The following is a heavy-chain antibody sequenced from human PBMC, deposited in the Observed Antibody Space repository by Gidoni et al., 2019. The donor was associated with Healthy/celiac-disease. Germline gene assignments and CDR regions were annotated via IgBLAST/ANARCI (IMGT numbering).Heavy chain of an antibody. J-gene: IGHJ3*02. CDR1: AFTFSSYS. V-gene: IGHV3-21*01. D-gene: IGHD3-10*01. CDR2: ISSSSSYI. Sequence: EVQLVESGGGLVKPGGSLRLSCAASAFTFSSYSMNWVLQAPGKGLEWVSSISSSSSYIYYADSVKGRFTISRDNAKNSLYLQMNSLRAEDTAVYYCARDMTMGDPDIWGQGTMVTVSS. CDR3: ARDMTMGDPDI.